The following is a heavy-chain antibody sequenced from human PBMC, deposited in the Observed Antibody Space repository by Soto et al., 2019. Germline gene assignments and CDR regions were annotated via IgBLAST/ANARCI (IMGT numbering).Heavy chain of an antibody. V-gene: IGHV1-8*01. CDR1: GYTFTSYD. D-gene: IGHD6-19*01. CDR3: ARGRMLEQWLVQGGNWFAP. J-gene: IGHJ5*02. Sequence: ASVKVSCKASGYTFTSYDINWVRQATGQGLEWMGWMNPNSGNTGYAQKFQGRVTMTRNTSISTAYMELSSLRSEDTAVYYCARGRMLEQWLVQGGNWFAPWGQGTLVTVSS. CDR2: MNPNSGNT.